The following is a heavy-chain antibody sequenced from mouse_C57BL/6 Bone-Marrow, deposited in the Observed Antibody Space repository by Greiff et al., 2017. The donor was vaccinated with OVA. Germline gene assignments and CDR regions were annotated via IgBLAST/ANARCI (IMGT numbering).Heavy chain of an antibody. J-gene: IGHJ1*03. Sequence: EVQLQQSGPVLVKPGASVKMSCKASGYTFTDYYMNWVKQSHGKSLEWIGVINPYNGGTSYNQKFKGKATLTVDKSSSTDYMELNSLTSEDSAVYYCARGGIYYYGWYFDVWGTGTTVTVSS. CDR2: INPYNGGT. CDR3: ARGGIYYYGWYFDV. V-gene: IGHV1-19*01. D-gene: IGHD1-1*01. CDR1: GYTFTDYY.